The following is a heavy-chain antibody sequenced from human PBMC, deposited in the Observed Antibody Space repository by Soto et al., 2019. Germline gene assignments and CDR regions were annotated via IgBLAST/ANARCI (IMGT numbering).Heavy chain of an antibody. Sequence: PAQTIWLPSAVGLGSFICRRWPWIRHPPGKGLEWIGEINHSGGTSYNPSLKSRVTISVDTSKSQFSLKLTSVTAADRAVYYCARGSVDTVDSSGFYEDWGQGTPVTVSS. CDR2: INHSGGT. CDR1: LGSFICRR. D-gene: IGHD3-22*01. V-gene: IGHV4-34*01. CDR3: ARGSVDTVDSSGFYED. J-gene: IGHJ4*02.